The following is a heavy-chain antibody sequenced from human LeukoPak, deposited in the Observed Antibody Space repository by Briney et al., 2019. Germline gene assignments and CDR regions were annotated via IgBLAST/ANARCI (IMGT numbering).Heavy chain of an antibody. D-gene: IGHD3-10*01. Sequence: PGGSLRLSCAASGFTFSSYEMHWVRQAPGKGLEWVSAISGSGGSTYYADSVKGRFTISRDNAKNSLYLQMNSLRAEDTAVYYCARGGSGSYLLVDWGQGTLVTVSS. CDR3: ARGGSGSYLLVD. CDR2: ISGSGGST. J-gene: IGHJ4*02. CDR1: GFTFSSYE. V-gene: IGHV3-48*03.